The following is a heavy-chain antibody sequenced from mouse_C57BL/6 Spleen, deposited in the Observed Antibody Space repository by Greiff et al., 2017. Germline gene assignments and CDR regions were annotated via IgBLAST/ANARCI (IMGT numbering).Heavy chain of an antibody. D-gene: IGHD1-1*01. CDR2: ISNLAYSI. J-gene: IGHJ4*01. CDR3: ATTVVGEGAMDY. Sequence: EVQGVESGGGLVQPGGSLKLSCAASGFTFSDYGMAWVRQAPRKGPEWVAFISNLAYSIYYADTVTGRFTISREKAKNTLYLEMSSLRSEDTAMDYCATTVVGEGAMDYWGQGTSVTVSS. CDR1: GFTFSDYG. V-gene: IGHV5-15*01.